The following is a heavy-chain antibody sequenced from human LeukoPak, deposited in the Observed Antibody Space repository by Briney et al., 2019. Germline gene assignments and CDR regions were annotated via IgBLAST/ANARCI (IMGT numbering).Heavy chain of an antibody. Sequence: GASVKVSRKASGYTFTSYGISWVRQAPGQGLEWMGWISAYNGNTNYAQKLQGRVTMTTDTSTSTAYMELRSLRSDDTAVYYCARGLMGYSYYYYYMDVWGKGTTVTISS. D-gene: IGHD2-15*01. CDR3: ARGLMGYSYYYYYMDV. CDR1: GYTFTSYG. V-gene: IGHV1-18*01. J-gene: IGHJ6*03. CDR2: ISAYNGNT.